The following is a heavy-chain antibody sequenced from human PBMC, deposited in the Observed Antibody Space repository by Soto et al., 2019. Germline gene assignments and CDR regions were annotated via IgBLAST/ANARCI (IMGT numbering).Heavy chain of an antibody. V-gene: IGHV3-23*01. CDR2: ISGSGGST. J-gene: IGHJ4*02. Sequence: QPGGSLRLSCAASGFTFSSYCMSWVRQAPGKGLEWVSAISGSGGSTYYADSVKGRFTISRDNSKNTLYLQMNSLRAEDTAVYYCAKIKAAPPFYYGSPPLWGQGTLVTVSS. CDR1: GFTFSSYC. D-gene: IGHD3-10*01. CDR3: AKIKAAPPFYYGSPPL.